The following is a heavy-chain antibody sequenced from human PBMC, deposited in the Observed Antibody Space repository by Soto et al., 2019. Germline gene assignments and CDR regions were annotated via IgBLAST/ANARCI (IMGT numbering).Heavy chain of an antibody. V-gene: IGHV4-59*08. CDR1: GGSVSSYY. CDR3: ATSLGYCSGGSCYSASYYYYMDV. CDR2: IYYSGST. Sequence: SETLSLTCTVSGGSVSSYYWSWIRQPPGKGLEWIGYIYYSGSTNYNPSLKSRVTISVDTSKNQFSLKLSSVTAADTAVYYCATSLGYCSGGSCYSASYYYYMDVWGKGTPVTVSS. D-gene: IGHD2-15*01. J-gene: IGHJ6*03.